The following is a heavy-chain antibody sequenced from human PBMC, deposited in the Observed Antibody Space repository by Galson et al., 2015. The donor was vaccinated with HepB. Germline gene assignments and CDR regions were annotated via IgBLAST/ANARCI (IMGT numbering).Heavy chain of an antibody. CDR1: GYTFTSYG. D-gene: IGHD3-10*01. CDR2: ISAYNGNT. J-gene: IGHJ4*02. V-gene: IGHV1-18*04. Sequence: SVKVSCKASGYTFTSYGISWVRQAPGQGLEWMGWISAYNGNTNYAQKLQGRVTMTTDTSTSTAYMELRSLRSDDTAVYYCARARTGYYGSGSNYYDYWGQGTLVTVSS. CDR3: ARARTGYYGSGSNYYDY.